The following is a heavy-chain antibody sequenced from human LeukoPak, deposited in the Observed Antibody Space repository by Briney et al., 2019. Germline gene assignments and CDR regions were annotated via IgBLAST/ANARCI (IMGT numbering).Heavy chain of an antibody. D-gene: IGHD6-13*01. CDR1: GGSISSSNYF. Sequence: PSETLSLTCTVSGGSISSSNYFWGWVRQPPGKGLEWIGTIYYSGSTYYNPSLKSRVTISVDTSKNQFSLKQSSVTAADTAVYSCGRMAAAGQFDFWGQGTLVTVSS. J-gene: IGHJ4*02. V-gene: IGHV4-39*01. CDR2: IYYSGST. CDR3: GRMAAAGQFDF.